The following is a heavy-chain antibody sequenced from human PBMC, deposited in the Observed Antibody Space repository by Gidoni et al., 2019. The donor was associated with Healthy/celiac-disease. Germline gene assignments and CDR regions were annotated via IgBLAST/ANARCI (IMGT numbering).Heavy chain of an antibody. Sequence: QVQLVQSGAEVKKPGSSVKVSCKASGGTFSSYTISWVRQAPGQGLEWMGRISPIPSIANYAQKFQGKVTITADKATSTAYMELSSLRSEDTAVDYCASRYYYDSSGDFDYWGQGTLVTVSS. J-gene: IGHJ4*02. D-gene: IGHD3-22*01. CDR3: ASRYYYDSSGDFDY. CDR2: ISPIPSIA. V-gene: IGHV1-69*02. CDR1: GGTFSSYT.